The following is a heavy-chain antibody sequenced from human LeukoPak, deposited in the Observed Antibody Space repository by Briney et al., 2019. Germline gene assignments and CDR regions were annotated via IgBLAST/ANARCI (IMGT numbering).Heavy chain of an antibody. CDR2: IIPIFGTV. CDR1: GGTFSSYA. D-gene: IGHD6-19*01. V-gene: IGHV1-69*06. Sequence: SAKVSCKASGGTFSSYAISWVRQAPGQGLEWMGGIIPIFGTVNYAQKFQGRVTITADKSTSTAYMELSSLRSEDTAVYYCARDRAYSSGWYFDYWGQGTPVTVSS. CDR3: ARDRAYSSGWYFDY. J-gene: IGHJ4*02.